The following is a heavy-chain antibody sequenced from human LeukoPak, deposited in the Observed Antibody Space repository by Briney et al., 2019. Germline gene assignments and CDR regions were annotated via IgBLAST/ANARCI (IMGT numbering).Heavy chain of an antibody. V-gene: IGHV3-21*01. D-gene: IGHD3-10*01. CDR1: GFTFSSYS. CDR2: ISSSSSYI. J-gene: IGHJ4*02. CDR3: ARDLTMVRGVSNFDY. Sequence: PGGSLRLSCAASGFTFSSYSMNWVRQAPGKGLEWVSSISSSSSYIYYADSVKGRFTISRDNAKSSLYLQMNSLRAEDTAVYYCARDLTMVRGVSNFDYWGQGTLVTVSS.